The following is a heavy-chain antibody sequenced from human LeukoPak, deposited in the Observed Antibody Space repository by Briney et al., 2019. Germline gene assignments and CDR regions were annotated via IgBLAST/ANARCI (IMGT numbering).Heavy chain of an antibody. CDR1: GGSISSGGYY. J-gene: IGHJ3*02. CDR2: IYHSGST. D-gene: IGHD3-3*01. V-gene: IGHV4-30-2*02. Sequence: SQTLFLTCTVSGGSISSGGYYWSWIRQPPGKGLEWIGYIYHSGSTYYNPSLKSRVTISVDRSKNQFSLKLSSVTAADTAVYYCARSDFPPPYDAFDIWGQGTMVTVSS. CDR3: ARSDFPPPYDAFDI.